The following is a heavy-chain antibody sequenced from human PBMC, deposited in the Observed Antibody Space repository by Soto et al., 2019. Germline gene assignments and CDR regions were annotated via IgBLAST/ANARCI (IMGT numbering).Heavy chain of an antibody. D-gene: IGHD6-19*01. J-gene: IGHJ4*02. CDR3: ARGLRWQQWLVRRNYFDY. CDR1: GGSFSGYY. Sequence: QVQLQQWGAGLLKPSETLSLTCAVYGGSFSGYYWSWIRQPPGKGLEWIGEINHSGSTNYNPSLKSRVTISVDTAKNQFALKLSSVTAADTAVYYCARGLRWQQWLVRRNYFDYWGQGTLVTVSS. V-gene: IGHV4-34*01. CDR2: INHSGST.